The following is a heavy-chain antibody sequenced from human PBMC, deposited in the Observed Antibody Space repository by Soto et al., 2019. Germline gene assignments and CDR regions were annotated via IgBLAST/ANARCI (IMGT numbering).Heavy chain of an antibody. V-gene: IGHV1-18*04. CDR1: GYTFTSNS. CDR2: ISAYNGNT. CDR3: ASETAVAGSYYFDY. D-gene: IGHD6-19*01. J-gene: IGHJ4*02. Sequence: ASVKVSCKASGYTFTSNSIGWVRQAPGQGLEWMGWISAYNGNTNYAQKLQGRVTMTTDTSTSTAYMELRSLRSDDTAVYYCASETAVAGSYYFDYWGQGTLVTVSS.